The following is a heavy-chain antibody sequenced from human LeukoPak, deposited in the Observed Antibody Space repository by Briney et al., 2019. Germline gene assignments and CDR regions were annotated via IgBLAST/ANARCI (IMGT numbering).Heavy chain of an antibody. J-gene: IGHJ4*02. V-gene: IGHV4-34*01. CDR1: GGSFSGYY. CDR3: ARRVIAAAGKNFDY. D-gene: IGHD6-13*01. Sequence: SETLSLTCAVYGGSFSGYYWSWIRQPPGKGLEWIGEINHSGSTNYNPSLKSRVTISVDTSKNQFSLRLSSVTAADTAVYYCARRVIAAAGKNFDYWGQGTLVTVSS. CDR2: INHSGST.